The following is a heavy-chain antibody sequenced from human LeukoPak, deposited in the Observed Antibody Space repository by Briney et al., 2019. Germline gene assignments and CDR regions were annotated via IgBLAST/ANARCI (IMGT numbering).Heavy chain of an antibody. D-gene: IGHD6-25*01. CDR3: ARSGRGLSEFDY. V-gene: IGHV4-59*01. CDR1: GGSISSYY. CDR2: IYYSGST. Sequence: PSETLSLTCTVSGGSISSYYGSWIRQPPGKGLDWIGYIYYSGSTNYNPSLKSRVTISVDTSKNQFSLKLSSVTAADTAVYYCARSGRGLSEFDYWGQGTLVTVSS. J-gene: IGHJ4*02.